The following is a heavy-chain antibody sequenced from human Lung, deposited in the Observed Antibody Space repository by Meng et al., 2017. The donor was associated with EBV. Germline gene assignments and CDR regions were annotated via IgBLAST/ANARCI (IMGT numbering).Heavy chain of an antibody. Sequence: EVQLRESGGGLVQPGGSMRLSCAASGFTFSNFAMSWVRQAPGKGLEWVSGISGTGGSTYYADSVKGRFTISRDNSKNTLYLQMNSLRAEDTAVYYCAKDRAVDYWGQGTLVTVSS. CDR2: ISGTGGST. CDR1: GFTFSNFA. CDR3: AKDRAVDY. J-gene: IGHJ4*02. V-gene: IGHV3-23*01.